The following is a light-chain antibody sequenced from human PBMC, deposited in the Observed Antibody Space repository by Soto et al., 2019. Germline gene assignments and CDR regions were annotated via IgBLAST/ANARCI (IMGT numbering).Light chain of an antibody. J-gene: IGLJ3*02. CDR3: SSYAASNNFYFV. Sequence: QSALTQPPSASGSPGQSVTISCTGTSSDVGGNNYVSWYQQYPGRAPKLMIYEVTKRPSGVPDRFSGSKSGNTASLTVSGLRAEDEADYYCSSYAASNNFYFVFGGGTKLTVL. CDR1: SSDVGGNNY. V-gene: IGLV2-8*01. CDR2: EVT.